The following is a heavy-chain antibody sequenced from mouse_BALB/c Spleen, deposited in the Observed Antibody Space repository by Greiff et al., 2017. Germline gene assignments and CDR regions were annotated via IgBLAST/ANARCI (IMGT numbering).Heavy chain of an antibody. CDR2: IYPGNSDT. D-gene: IGHD2-4*01. CDR1: GYSFTSYW. J-gene: IGHJ3*01. CDR3: TRERFDYDDGFAY. Sequence: EVQLQQSGTVLARPGASVKMSCKASGYSFTSYWMHWVKQKPGQGLEWIGAIYPGNSDTSYNQKFKGKAKLTAVTSASTAYMELSSLTNEDSAVYYCTRERFDYDDGFAYWGQGTLVTVSA. V-gene: IGHV1-5*01.